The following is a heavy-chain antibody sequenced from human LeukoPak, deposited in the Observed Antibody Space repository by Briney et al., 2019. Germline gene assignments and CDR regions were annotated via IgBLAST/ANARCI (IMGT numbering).Heavy chain of an antibody. J-gene: IGHJ4*02. D-gene: IGHD2-15*01. Sequence: GGSLRLSCAASGFTFSSYAMHWVRQAPGKGLEWVAVISYDGSNKYYADSVKGRFTISRDNSKNTLYLQMNSLRAEDTAVYYCARGQVVAATPPYGYWGQGTLVTVSS. CDR1: GFTFSSYA. CDR3: ARGQVVAATPPYGY. CDR2: ISYDGSNK. V-gene: IGHV3-30-3*01.